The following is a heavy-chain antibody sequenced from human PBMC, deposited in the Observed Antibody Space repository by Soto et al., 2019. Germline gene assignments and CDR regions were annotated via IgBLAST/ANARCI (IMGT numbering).Heavy chain of an antibody. D-gene: IGHD5-18*01. J-gene: IGHJ4*02. CDR2: IKHDGSEK. CDR3: VGIGRGFSYGNGFED. V-gene: IGHV3-30-3*01. Sequence: QVQLVESGGGVVQPGRSLKLSCVASGFYFGVYSMNWVRQAPGKGLEWVAVIKHDGSEKDYADSVRGRFTVSRDNSQNTFALEMNSLRTGDTGLYHWVGIGRGFSYGNGFEDWGQGTQVTVSS. CDR1: GFYFGVYS.